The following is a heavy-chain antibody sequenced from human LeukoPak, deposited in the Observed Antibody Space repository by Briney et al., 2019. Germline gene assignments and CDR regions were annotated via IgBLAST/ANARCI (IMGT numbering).Heavy chain of an antibody. J-gene: IGHJ5*02. CDR1: GFSFSGHW. CDR3: APGPPYVT. Sequence: SGGSLRLSCTASGFSFSGHWMHWARQLPGKGLVWVSRISPTGSTTSYADSVKGRFTVSRDNAKNTLYLQMNSLRAEDTAVYYCAPGPPYVTWGQGTLVTVSS. V-gene: IGHV3-74*01. D-gene: IGHD3-16*01. CDR2: ISPTGSTT.